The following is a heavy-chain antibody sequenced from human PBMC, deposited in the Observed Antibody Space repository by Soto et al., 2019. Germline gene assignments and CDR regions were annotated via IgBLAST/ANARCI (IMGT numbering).Heavy chain of an antibody. CDR3: ASELYSCGCYLYYGMDV. D-gene: IGHD6-25*01. CDR1: GFTFSSYA. CDR2: ISYDGSNK. Sequence: GGTLRLSCAASGFTFSSYAMHWVRHAPGKGLEWVAVISYDGSNKYYADSVKGRFTISRDDSKNTLYLQMNSLRAEDTAVYYCASELYSCGCYLYYGMDVWSQGTSVTVSS. V-gene: IGHV3-30-3*01. J-gene: IGHJ6*02.